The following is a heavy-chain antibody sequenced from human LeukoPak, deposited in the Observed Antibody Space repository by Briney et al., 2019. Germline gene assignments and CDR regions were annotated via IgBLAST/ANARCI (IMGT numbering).Heavy chain of an antibody. D-gene: IGHD1-14*01. CDR3: ARGRYYLDS. V-gene: IGHV3-74*01. CDR1: GFTFNTYW. J-gene: IGHJ4*02. Sequence: GGSLRLSCAASGFTFNTYWMHWVRQAPGKGLVWVSRFNSDGRSTYYADSVKGRFTISRDNAKNTLYLHMSSLRAEDTAVYYCARGRYYLDSWGQGTLVTVSS. CDR2: FNSDGRST.